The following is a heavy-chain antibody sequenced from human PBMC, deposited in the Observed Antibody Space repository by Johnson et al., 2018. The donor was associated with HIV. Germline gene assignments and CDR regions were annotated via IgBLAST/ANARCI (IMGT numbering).Heavy chain of an antibody. D-gene: IGHD2-15*01. V-gene: IGHV3-30*18. CDR3: AKERGISGGFDF. CDR2: ISYDGSNK. Sequence: QVQLVESGGGLVQPGGSLRLSCAASGFTFSSYDIHWVRQATGKGLEWVAVISYDGSNKYYADSVKGRFTISRDNSKNTLYLQMNSLRAEDTAVYYCAKERGISGGFDFWGQGTRVTVSS. J-gene: IGHJ3*01. CDR1: GFTFSSYD.